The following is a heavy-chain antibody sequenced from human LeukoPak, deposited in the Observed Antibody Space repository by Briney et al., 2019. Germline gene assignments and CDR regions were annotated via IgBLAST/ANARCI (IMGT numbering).Heavy chain of an antibody. Sequence: GGSLRLSCAASGFTVSGNYMSWVRQAPGKGLEWVSVIYSGDSTYYADSVKGRFTISRDNSKNTLYLQMNSLRAEDTAVYYCARDRTRYGDYAVLWGQGTLVTVSS. CDR2: IYSGDST. J-gene: IGHJ4*02. CDR3: ARDRTRYGDYAVL. V-gene: IGHV3-53*01. D-gene: IGHD4-17*01. CDR1: GFTVSGNY.